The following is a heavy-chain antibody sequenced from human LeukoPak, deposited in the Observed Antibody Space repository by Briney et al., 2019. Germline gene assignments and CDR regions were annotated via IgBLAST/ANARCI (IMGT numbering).Heavy chain of an antibody. V-gene: IGHV1-18*01. D-gene: IGHD1-1*01. CDR3: ARVVWNDGGVYYFDY. CDR2: ISAYNGNT. J-gene: IGHJ4*02. Sequence: GASVKVSCKASGYTFTSYGISWVRQAPGQGLEWMGWISAYNGNTNYAQKFQGRVTMTRDTSISTAYMELSRLRSDDTAVYYCARVVWNDGGVYYFDYWGQGTLVTVSS. CDR1: GYTFTSYG.